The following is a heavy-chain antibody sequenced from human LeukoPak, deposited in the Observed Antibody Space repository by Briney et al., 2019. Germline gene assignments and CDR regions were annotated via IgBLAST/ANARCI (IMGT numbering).Heavy chain of an antibody. J-gene: IGHJ4*02. Sequence: SETLSLTCTVSGGSISSYYWSWIRQPPGKGLEWIGYIYYSGSTNYNPSLKSRVTISVDTSKNQFSLKLSSVTAADTAVYYCARDIWGPGSYFHWGQGTLVTVSS. CDR1: GGSISSYY. D-gene: IGHD3-10*01. CDR3: ARDIWGPGSYFH. CDR2: IYYSGST. V-gene: IGHV4-59*01.